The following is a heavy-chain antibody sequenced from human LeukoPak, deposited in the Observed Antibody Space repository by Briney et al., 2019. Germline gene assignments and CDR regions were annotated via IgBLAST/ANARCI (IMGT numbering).Heavy chain of an antibody. D-gene: IGHD2-2*01. Sequence: SETLSLTCTVSGGSISSYYWSWIRQPPGKGLEWIGYIYYSGSTNYNPSLKSRVTISVDTSKNQFSLKLSSVTAADTAVYYCATGYCSSTSCYRGVYFDYWGQGTLVTVSS. CDR1: GGSISSYY. CDR2: IYYSGST. V-gene: IGHV4-59*08. J-gene: IGHJ4*02. CDR3: ATGYCSSTSCYRGVYFDY.